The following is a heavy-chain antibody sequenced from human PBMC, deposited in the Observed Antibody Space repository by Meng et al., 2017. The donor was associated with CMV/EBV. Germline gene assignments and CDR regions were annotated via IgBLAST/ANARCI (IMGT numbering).Heavy chain of an antibody. CDR1: GGSISSSSYY. CDR3: AKVFGFLPPPFDY. J-gene: IGHJ4*02. V-gene: IGHV4-39*07. Sequence: SETLSLTCTVSGGSISSSSYYWGWIRQPPGKGLEWIGSIYYSGSTYYNPSLKSRVTISVDTSKNRFSLKLSSVTAADTAVYYCAKVFGFLPPPFDYWGQGTLVTVSS. D-gene: IGHD3-3*01. CDR2: IYYSGST.